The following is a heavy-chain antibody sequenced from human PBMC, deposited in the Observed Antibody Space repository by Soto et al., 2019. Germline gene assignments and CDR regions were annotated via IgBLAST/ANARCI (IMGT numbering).Heavy chain of an antibody. J-gene: IGHJ3*02. D-gene: IGHD3-3*02. CDR1: GYTFTTYR. V-gene: IGHV1-3*01. Sequence: ASVKVSCKASGYTFTTYRIHWLRQAPGQRLEWMGWIDAGNGNRKYSQKFQDRVTIIRDTAASTAYMELRSLTSEDTAVYYCARELVLDAFDIWGRGTMVTVSS. CDR3: ARELVLDAFDI. CDR2: IDAGNGNR.